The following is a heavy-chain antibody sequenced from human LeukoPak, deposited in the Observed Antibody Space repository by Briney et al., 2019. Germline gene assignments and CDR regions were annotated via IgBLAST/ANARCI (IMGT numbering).Heavy chain of an antibody. V-gene: IGHV3-48*03. CDR3: ARGPYGDYGKGFDY. J-gene: IGHJ4*02. Sequence: GGSLRPSCAAPGFTFSSYEMNWVRQAPGKGLEWVSYISSSGSTIYYADSVKGRFTISRDNAKNSLYLQMNSLRAEDTAVYYCARGPYGDYGKGFDYWGQGTLVTVSS. D-gene: IGHD4-17*01. CDR2: ISSSGSTI. CDR1: GFTFSSYE.